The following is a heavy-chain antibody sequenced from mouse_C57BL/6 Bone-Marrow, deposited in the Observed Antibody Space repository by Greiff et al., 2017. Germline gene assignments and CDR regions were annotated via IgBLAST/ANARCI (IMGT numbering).Heavy chain of an antibody. CDR3: ARGGLRRAFYFDY. D-gene: IGHD2-4*01. Sequence: EVQLVESGGGLVKPGGSLKLSCAASGFTFSSYAMSWVRQTPEKRLEWVATISDGGSYTYYPDKVKGRFTISRDNAKINLYLQMSHLKSEDTAMYYCARGGLRRAFYFDYWGQGTTLTVSS. V-gene: IGHV5-4*01. CDR1: GFTFSSYA. CDR2: ISDGGSYT. J-gene: IGHJ2*01.